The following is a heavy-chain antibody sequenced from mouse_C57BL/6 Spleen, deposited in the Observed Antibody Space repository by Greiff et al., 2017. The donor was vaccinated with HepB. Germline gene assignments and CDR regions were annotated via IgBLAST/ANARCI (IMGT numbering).Heavy chain of an antibody. D-gene: IGHD4-1*02. CDR2: IYPGDGDT. J-gene: IGHJ2*01. Sequence: QVQLQQSGPELVKPGASVKISCKASGYAFSSSWMNWVKQRPGKGLEWIGRIYPGDGDTNYNGKFKGKATLTADKSSSTAYMQLSSLTSEDSAVYVCASTGTDYFDYWGQGTTLTVSS. V-gene: IGHV1-82*01. CDR1: GYAFSSSW. CDR3: ASTGTDYFDY.